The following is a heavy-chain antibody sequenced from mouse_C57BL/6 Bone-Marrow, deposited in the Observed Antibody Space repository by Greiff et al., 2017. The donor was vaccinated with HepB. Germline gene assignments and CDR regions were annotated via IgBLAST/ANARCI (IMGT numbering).Heavy chain of an antibody. Sequence: ESGPGLVKPSQSLSLTCSVTGYSITSGYYWNWIRQFPGNKLEWMGYISYDGSNNYNPSLKNRISITRDTSKNQFFLKLNSVTTEDTATYYCARDGDYSYYFDYWGQGTTLTVSS. CDR3: ARDGDYSYYFDY. CDR2: ISYDGSN. CDR1: GYSITSGYY. J-gene: IGHJ2*01. D-gene: IGHD1-1*01. V-gene: IGHV3-6*01.